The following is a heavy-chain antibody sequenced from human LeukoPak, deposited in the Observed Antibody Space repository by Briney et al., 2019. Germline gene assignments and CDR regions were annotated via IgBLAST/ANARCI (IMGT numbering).Heavy chain of an antibody. V-gene: IGHV4-59*12. Sequence: SETLSLTCTVSGGSISSYYWSWIRQPPGKGLEWIGYIYYSGSTNYNPSLKSRVTISVDTSKNQFSLKLSSVTAADTAVYYCAREPFRYCSSTSCLPLFDYWGQGTLVTVSS. D-gene: IGHD2-2*01. J-gene: IGHJ4*02. CDR1: GGSISSYY. CDR2: IYYSGST. CDR3: AREPFRYCSSTSCLPLFDY.